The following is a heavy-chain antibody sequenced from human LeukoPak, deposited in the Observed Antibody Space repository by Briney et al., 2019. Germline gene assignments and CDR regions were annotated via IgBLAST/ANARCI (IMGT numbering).Heavy chain of an antibody. CDR3: ARHGSYSDSSGFYYRRPFDY. CDR1: GGSISSSLHY. V-gene: IGHV4-39*01. CDR2: LYYRGST. J-gene: IGHJ4*02. Sequence: SETLSLTCFVSGGSISSSLHYWGWIRQPPGKGLEWIGTLYYRGSTYRNSSLKSRVTLSVDTSRNQFSLKLDSVTAADTAVYYCARHGSYSDSSGFYYRRPFDYWGQGTLVTVSS. D-gene: IGHD3-22*01.